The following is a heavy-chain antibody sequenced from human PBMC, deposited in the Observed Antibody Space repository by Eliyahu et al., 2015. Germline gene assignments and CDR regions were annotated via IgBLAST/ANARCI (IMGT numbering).Heavy chain of an antibody. CDR2: IKEDGSEK. CDR3: ARYMRQQLVRGYYYYMDV. CDR1: XFXFXXXW. D-gene: IGHD6-13*01. V-gene: IGHV3-7*01. J-gene: IGHJ6*03. Sequence: EVQLVESGGGLVQPGGSLXLSXAASXFXFXXXWXXWVRQVPGKGLGWVANIKEDGSEKDYVDSVKGRFTISRDNAKNSLHLQMKSLRVEDTAVYYCARYMRQQLVRGYYYYMDVWGKGTTVTVSS.